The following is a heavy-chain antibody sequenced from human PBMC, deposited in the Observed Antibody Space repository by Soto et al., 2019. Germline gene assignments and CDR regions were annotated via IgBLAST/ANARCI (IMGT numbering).Heavy chain of an antibody. D-gene: IGHD4-17*01. Sequence: QVQLVESGGGVVQPGRSLRLSCAASGFTFSRSGMHWVRQAPGKGLEWVALIWYDGSNKYYSESVKGRFTISRDNSKNTLYLQMNSLRAEDTAVYYCAREDGYGGNSDAFGLWGQGTMVTVSS. CDR1: GFTFSRSG. V-gene: IGHV3-33*01. CDR2: IWYDGSNK. CDR3: AREDGYGGNSDAFGL. J-gene: IGHJ3*01.